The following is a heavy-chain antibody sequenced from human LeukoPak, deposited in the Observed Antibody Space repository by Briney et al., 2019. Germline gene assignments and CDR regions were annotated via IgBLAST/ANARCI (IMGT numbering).Heavy chain of an antibody. V-gene: IGHV4-31*03. CDR3: ARMHLNYYDSSGYFEDAFDI. D-gene: IGHD3-22*01. J-gene: IGHJ3*02. Sequence: SETLSLTCTVSGGSISSGGYYWSWIRQHPGKGLEWIGYIYYSGSTYYNPSLKSRVTISVDTSKNQFSLKLSSVTAADTAVYYCARMHLNYYDSSGYFEDAFDIWGQGTMVTVSS. CDR1: GGSISSGGYY. CDR2: IYYSGST.